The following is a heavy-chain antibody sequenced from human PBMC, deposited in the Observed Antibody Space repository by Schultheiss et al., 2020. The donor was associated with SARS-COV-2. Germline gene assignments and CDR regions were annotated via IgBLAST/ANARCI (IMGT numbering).Heavy chain of an antibody. CDR2: IVVGSGNT. J-gene: IGHJ5*02. Sequence: SVKVSCKASGFTFTSSAVQWVRQARGQRLEWIGWIVVGSGNTGYAQKFQGRVTMTRNTSISTAYMELSSLRSEDTAVYYCARGGGWPTGTRWFDPWGQGTLVTVSS. CDR3: ARGGGWPTGTRWFDP. D-gene: IGHD6-19*01. CDR1: GFTFTSSA. V-gene: IGHV1-58*01.